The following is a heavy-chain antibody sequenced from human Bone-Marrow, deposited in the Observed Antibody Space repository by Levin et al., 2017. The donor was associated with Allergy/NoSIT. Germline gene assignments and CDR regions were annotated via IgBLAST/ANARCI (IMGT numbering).Heavy chain of an antibody. Sequence: SCGASGFTFSNYAMNWVRQAPGKGLEWVSSIGNSGGNTYYADSVKGRFTISRDNSKDTLYLQMNSLRAEDTAVYYCAKDRDKYGWDFDYWGRGTLVTVSS. CDR1: GFTFSNYA. CDR3: AKDRDKYGWDFDY. CDR2: IGNSGGNT. D-gene: IGHD6-19*01. J-gene: IGHJ4*02. V-gene: IGHV3-23*01.